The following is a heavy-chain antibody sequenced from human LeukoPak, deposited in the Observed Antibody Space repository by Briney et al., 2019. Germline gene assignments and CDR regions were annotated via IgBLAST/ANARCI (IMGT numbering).Heavy chain of an antibody. CDR2: ISHSGST. CDR3: ARGPDGHNSQY. D-gene: IGHD5-24*01. Sequence: PSETLSLTCAVSGYSISSGYDWGWIRQPPGKGLEWIGSISHSGSTHYNPSLKSRVTISVDTSKNQFSLKLNSVTAADTAVYYCARGPDGHNSQYWGQGTLVTVSS. CDR1: GYSISSGYD. V-gene: IGHV4-38-2*01. J-gene: IGHJ4*02.